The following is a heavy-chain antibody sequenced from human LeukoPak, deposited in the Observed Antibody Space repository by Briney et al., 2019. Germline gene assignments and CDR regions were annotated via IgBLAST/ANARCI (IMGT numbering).Heavy chain of an antibody. CDR1: GGSISSGGYY. J-gene: IGHJ4*02. CDR2: IYYSGST. Sequence: PSQTLSLTCTVSGGSISSGGYYWSWIRQHPGKGLEWIGYIYYSGSTYYNPSLKSRATISIDTSKIQFSLKLSSVTAADTAVFYCAREYTLYRSGWFLDYWGQGTVVTVSS. V-gene: IGHV4-31*03. CDR3: AREYTLYRSGWFLDY. D-gene: IGHD6-19*01.